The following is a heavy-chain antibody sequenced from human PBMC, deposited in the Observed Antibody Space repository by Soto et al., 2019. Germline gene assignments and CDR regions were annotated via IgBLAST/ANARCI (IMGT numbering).Heavy chain of an antibody. CDR1: GFTFSSYA. V-gene: IGHV3-23*01. CDR2: ISGSGGST. D-gene: IGHD6-19*01. Sequence: GGSLRLSCAASGFTFSSYAMGWVRQAPGKGLEWVSAISGSGGSTYYADSVKGRFTISRDNSKNTLYLQMNSLRAEDTAVYYCAKDDFSSGWPILFDYWGQGTLVTVSS. CDR3: AKDDFSSGWPILFDY. J-gene: IGHJ4*02.